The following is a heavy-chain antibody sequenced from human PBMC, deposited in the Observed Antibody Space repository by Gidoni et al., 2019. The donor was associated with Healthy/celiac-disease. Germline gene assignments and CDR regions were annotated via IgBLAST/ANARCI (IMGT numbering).Heavy chain of an antibody. CDR1: GFTFSSYS. Sequence: EVQLVESGGGLVQPGGSLRLSCAASGFTFSSYSMNWVRQAPGKGLEWVSYISSSSSTRYYADSVKGRFTISRDNAKNSLYLQMNSLRDEDTAVYYCARERPLYYDFWSGYSNWFDPWGQGTLVTVSS. CDR3: ARERPLYYDFWSGYSNWFDP. J-gene: IGHJ5*02. V-gene: IGHV3-48*02. CDR2: ISSSSSTR. D-gene: IGHD3-3*01.